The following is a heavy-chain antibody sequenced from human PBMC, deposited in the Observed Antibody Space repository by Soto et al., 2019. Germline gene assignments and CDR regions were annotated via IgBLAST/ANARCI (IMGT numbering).Heavy chain of an antibody. V-gene: IGHV4-39*01. CDR1: GGSISSSSYY. CDR2: IYYSGST. J-gene: IGHJ5*02. CDR3: ASARAAGNWFDP. Sequence: SETLSLTCTVSGGSISSSSYYWGWIRQPPGKGLEWIGSIYYSGSTYYNPSLKSRVTISVDTSKNQFSLKLSSVTAADTAVYYCASARAAGNWFDPWGQGTLVTVSS.